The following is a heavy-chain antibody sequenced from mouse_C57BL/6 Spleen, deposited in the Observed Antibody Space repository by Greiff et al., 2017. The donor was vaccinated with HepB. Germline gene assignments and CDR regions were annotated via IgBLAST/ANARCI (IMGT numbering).Heavy chain of an antibody. V-gene: IGHV1-69*01. CDR1: GYTFTSYW. J-gene: IGHJ3*01. Sequence: VQLQQSGAELVMPGASVKLSCKASGYTFTSYWMHWVKQRPGQGLEWIGEIDPSDSYTNYTQKFKGKSTLTVDKSSSTAYMQLSSLTSVDSAVYYCATVYYGNHWFAYWGQGTLVTVSA. CDR2: IDPSDSYT. CDR3: ATVYYGNHWFAY. D-gene: IGHD2-1*01.